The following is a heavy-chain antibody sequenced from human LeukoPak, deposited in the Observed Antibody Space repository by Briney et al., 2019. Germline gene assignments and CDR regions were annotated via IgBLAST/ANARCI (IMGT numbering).Heavy chain of an antibody. CDR1: GFTFRSYE. J-gene: IGHJ3*02. V-gene: IGHV3-48*03. Sequence: GGSLRLPCAASGFTFRSYEMNWVRQAPGKGLEWVSYISSSGSTIHYADSVKGRFTISRDNAKNSLYLQMNSLRAEDTAVYYCARDGVVPAAMIAFDIWGQGTRVTVSS. CDR3: ARDGVVPAAMIAFDI. D-gene: IGHD2-2*01. CDR2: ISSSGSTI.